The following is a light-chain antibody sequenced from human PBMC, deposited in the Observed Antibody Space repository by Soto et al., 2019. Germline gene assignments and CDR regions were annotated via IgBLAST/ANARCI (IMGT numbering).Light chain of an antibody. CDR2: DTS. Sequence: QAVVTQEPSLTVSPGGTVTLTCGSSTGAVTSGHYPYWFQQKPGQAPRTLIYDTSNKHSWTPARFSGSLLGGKAALTLSGAEPEDEAEYYCWLSYSGARKVFGGGTKVTVL. J-gene: IGLJ2*01. CDR3: WLSYSGARKV. V-gene: IGLV7-46*01. CDR1: TGAVTSGHY.